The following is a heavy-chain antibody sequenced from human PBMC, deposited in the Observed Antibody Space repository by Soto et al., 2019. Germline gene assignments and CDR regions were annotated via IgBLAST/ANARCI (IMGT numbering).Heavy chain of an antibody. CDR2: IGTAGDP. D-gene: IGHD6-6*01. CDR3: ARAGIAARGYYYYGMYV. CDR1: GFTFSSYD. V-gene: IGHV3-13*05. Sequence: EVQLVESGGGLVQPGGSLRLSCAASGFTFSSYDMHWVRQATGKGLEWVSAIGTAGDPYYPGSVKGRFTISRENAKNSLYLPITSLRAGDTAVYYCARAGIAARGYYYYGMYVWGQGTTVTVSS. J-gene: IGHJ6*02.